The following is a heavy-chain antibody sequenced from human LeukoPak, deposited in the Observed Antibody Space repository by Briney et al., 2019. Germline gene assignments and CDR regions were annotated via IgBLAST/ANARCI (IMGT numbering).Heavy chain of an antibody. CDR2: IKKDESEK. Sequence: PGGSLRLSCAASGFTFSSYWMSWVRQAPGKGLGWVANIKKDESEKNYVDSVTGRFTISRDNAKNSLYLQMNSLRAEDTGVYYCARVDDKRYCSGGSCYFRPYYYYGMDVWGQGTTATVSS. D-gene: IGHD2-15*01. CDR1: GFTFSSYW. CDR3: ARVDDKRYCSGGSCYFRPYYYYGMDV. J-gene: IGHJ6*02. V-gene: IGHV3-7*01.